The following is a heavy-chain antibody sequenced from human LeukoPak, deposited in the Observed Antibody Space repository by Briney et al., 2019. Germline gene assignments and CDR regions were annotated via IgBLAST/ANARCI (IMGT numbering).Heavy chain of an antibody. J-gene: IGHJ4*02. Sequence: PSETLSLTCTVSGGSISSYYWSWIRQPPGKGLEWIGEINHSGSTNYNPSLKSRVTISVDTSKNQFSLKLSSVTAADTAVYYCARGPDYDILTGYYLYYFDYWGQGTLVTVSS. CDR2: INHSGST. CDR1: GGSISSYY. CDR3: ARGPDYDILTGYYLYYFDY. V-gene: IGHV4-34*01. D-gene: IGHD3-9*01.